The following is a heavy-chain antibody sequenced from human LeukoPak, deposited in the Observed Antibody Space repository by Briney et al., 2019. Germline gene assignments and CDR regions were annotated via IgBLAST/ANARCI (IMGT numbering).Heavy chain of an antibody. CDR1: GGNFRTYP. D-gene: IGHD3-16*01. J-gene: IGHJ4*02. CDR2: IIPIFGTA. Sequence: SVKVSCKASGGNFRTYPISWVRQAPGQGLEWMGGIIPIFGTANYAQKFQGRVTITADESTSTAYMELSSLRSEDTAVYYCARAESWSSRYYFDYWGQGTLVTVSS. CDR3: ARAESWSSRYYFDY. V-gene: IGHV1-69*13.